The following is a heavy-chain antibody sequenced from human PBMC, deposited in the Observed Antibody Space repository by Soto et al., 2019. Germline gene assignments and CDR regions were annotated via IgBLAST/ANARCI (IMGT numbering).Heavy chain of an antibody. Sequence: ASVKVSCKVSGYTLTELSMHWVRQAPGKGLEWMGGFDPEDGETIYAQKFQGRVTMTEDTSTDTAYMELSSLRAEDTAVYYCASPGGLSGYHFDYWGQGTLVTVSS. V-gene: IGHV1-24*01. CDR2: FDPEDGET. CDR3: ASPGGLSGYHFDY. D-gene: IGHD3-22*01. CDR1: GYTLTELS. J-gene: IGHJ4*02.